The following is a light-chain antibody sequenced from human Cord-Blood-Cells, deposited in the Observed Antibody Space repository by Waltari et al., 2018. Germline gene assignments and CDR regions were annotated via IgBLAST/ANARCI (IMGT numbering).Light chain of an antibody. J-gene: IGKJ3*01. CDR2: WAS. CDR3: QQYYSTPFT. V-gene: IGKV4-1*01. Sequence: DIVMTQSPDSLAVSLGERATINCKSSQSVLYSSNNKNYLAWYPQKPGQPPKLLIYWASTRESGAPDRFSGSGSVTDFTLTISSLQAEDVAVYYCQQYYSTPFTFGPGTKVDIK. CDR1: QSVLYSSNNKNY.